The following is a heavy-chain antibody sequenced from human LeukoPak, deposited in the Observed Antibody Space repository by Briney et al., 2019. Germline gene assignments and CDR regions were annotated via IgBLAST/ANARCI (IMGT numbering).Heavy chain of an antibody. CDR1: VGSIKSCDYY. Sequence: SETLSLTCTVSVGSIKSCDYYWSSIRQHPAKGLEWIGYIYYCGRTYYLPSLTIRVSISVDTSNNQFSLKLSSVTAADTALYYCARYHHYYDRSGYSHVFDVWGQGTMVTVSS. CDR2: IYYCGRT. V-gene: IGHV4-31*03. D-gene: IGHD3-22*01. J-gene: IGHJ3*01. CDR3: ARYHHYYDRSGYSHVFDV.